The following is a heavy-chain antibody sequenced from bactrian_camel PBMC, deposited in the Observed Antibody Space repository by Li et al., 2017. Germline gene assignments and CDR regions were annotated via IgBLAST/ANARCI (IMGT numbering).Heavy chain of an antibody. Sequence: HVQLVESGGGSVQAGESLRLSCVASGLTGSRCYMGWHRQAPGKEREFVSRIDRTGYTNYTESVKGRFAASKHDREHIMYLQMNSLRTEDAAVYYCALCFVGAGRPYAYEGQGTQVTVSS. D-gene: IGHD3*01. V-gene: IGHV3-2*01. CDR1: GLTGSRCY. CDR2: IDRTGYT. J-gene: IGHJ4*01.